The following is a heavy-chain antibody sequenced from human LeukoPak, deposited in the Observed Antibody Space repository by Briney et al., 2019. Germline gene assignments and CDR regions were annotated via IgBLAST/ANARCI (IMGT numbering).Heavy chain of an antibody. CDR1: GGSFSGYY. D-gene: IGHD5-12*01. J-gene: IGHJ6*02. CDR3: ARGRARGPFSRYYYGMDV. CDR2: INHSGST. V-gene: IGHV4-34*01. Sequence: PSETLSLTCAGYGGSFSGYYWSWLRQPPGKGLEWIGEINHSGSTNYNPSLKSRVTISVDTSKNQFSLKLSSVTAADTAVYYCARGRARGPFSRYYYGMDVWGQGTTVTVSS.